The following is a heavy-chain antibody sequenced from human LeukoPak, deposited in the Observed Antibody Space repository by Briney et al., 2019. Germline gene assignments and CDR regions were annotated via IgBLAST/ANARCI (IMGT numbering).Heavy chain of an antibody. CDR1: GYSFTSYW. D-gene: IGHD6-19*01. J-gene: IGHJ4*02. CDR2: IYISNSDT. Sequence: GESLKISCKVSGYSFTSYWIGWVRQMPGKGLEWMGIIYISNSDTRYSRSFQGQVTISADKSSSTAYLQWSSLKASDTAMYYCGRLSYSSGSFFDYWGQGTLVTVSS. V-gene: IGHV5-51*01. CDR3: GRLSYSSGSFFDY.